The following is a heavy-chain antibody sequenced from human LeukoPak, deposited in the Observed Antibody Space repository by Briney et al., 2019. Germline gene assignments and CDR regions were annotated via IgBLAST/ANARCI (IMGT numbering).Heavy chain of an antibody. CDR1: GGSFSGYY. CDR2: INHTGST. D-gene: IGHD2-2*01. V-gene: IGHV4-34*01. Sequence: PSETLSLTCAVYGGSFSGYYWSWIRQPPGKGLEWIGEINHTGSTNYNPSLKSRVTISVDTSKNQFSLKLSSVTAADTAMYYCARGEAGYCSSTSCYGFRWFDPWGQGTLVTVPS. J-gene: IGHJ5*02. CDR3: ARGEAGYCSSTSCYGFRWFDP.